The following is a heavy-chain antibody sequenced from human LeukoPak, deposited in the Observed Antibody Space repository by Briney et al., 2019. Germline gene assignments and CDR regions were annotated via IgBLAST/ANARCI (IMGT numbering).Heavy chain of an antibody. D-gene: IGHD6-19*01. Sequence: PSETLSLTCTVSGGSISSYYWSWIRQPPGKGLDGFGYIYYSGSTNYNPSLKSRVTISVDTSKNQFSLKLSSVTAADTAVYYCAIDSDIAVAGTGWFDPWGQGTLVTVSS. CDR1: GGSISSYY. V-gene: IGHV4-59*01. CDR2: IYYSGST. CDR3: AIDSDIAVAGTGWFDP. J-gene: IGHJ5*02.